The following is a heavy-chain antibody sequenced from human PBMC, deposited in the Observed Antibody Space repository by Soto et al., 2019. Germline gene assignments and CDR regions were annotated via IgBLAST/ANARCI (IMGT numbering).Heavy chain of an antibody. CDR2: ISGSGGST. D-gene: IGHD2-2*01. CDR1: GFTFSSYA. J-gene: IGHJ6*02. V-gene: IGHV3-23*01. CDR3: AKEIQTEYCSSTRCPTGYYGMDV. Sequence: GGSLRLSCAAAGFTFSSYAMSWVRQAPGKVLEWVSAISGSGGSTYYADSVKGRFTISRDNSKNTLYRQMNSLRVEDTAVYYCAKEIQTEYCSSTRCPTGYYGMDVWGQGTTVTVSS.